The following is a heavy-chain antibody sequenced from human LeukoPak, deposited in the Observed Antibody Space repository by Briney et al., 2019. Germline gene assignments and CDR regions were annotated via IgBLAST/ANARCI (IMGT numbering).Heavy chain of an antibody. J-gene: IGHJ5*02. D-gene: IGHD1-26*01. CDR3: ARSNSGSYGWFDP. CDR1: GDSMSGY. V-gene: IGHV4-4*07. CDR2: RSTSGGT. Sequence: SETLSLTCTVSGDSMSGYWGWVRQPAGKGLEWIGRRSTSGGTDYNPSLKSRITMSVDTSKNQFSLKLSSMTAADTAVYYCARSNSGSYGWFDPWGQGTLVTVSS.